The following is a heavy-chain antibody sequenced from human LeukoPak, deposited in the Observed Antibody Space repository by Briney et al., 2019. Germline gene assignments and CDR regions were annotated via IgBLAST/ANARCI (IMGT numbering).Heavy chain of an antibody. CDR2: IYYTGTT. V-gene: IGHV4-31*03. CDR1: GGSIGSDGYY. CDR3: ARDRATVTSHYSGMDV. J-gene: IGHJ6*02. D-gene: IGHD4-17*01. Sequence: TSQTLSLTCSVSGGSIGSDGYYWNWIRQHAGKGLEWTGHIYYTGTTYYNPPLKSRASISVDTSKNQLSLKLSSVTAADTAVYYCARDRATVTSHYSGMDVWGQGTTVTVSS.